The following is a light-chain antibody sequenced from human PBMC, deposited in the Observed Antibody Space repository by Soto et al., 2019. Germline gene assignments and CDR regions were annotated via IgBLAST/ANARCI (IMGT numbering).Light chain of an antibody. V-gene: IGKV1-5*01. CDR1: QTINSL. J-gene: IGKJ2*01. CDR2: HAS. CDR3: QHYNTYPYA. Sequence: DSQITRSPSTLSACVEDRDSITCRASQTINSLMAWYQQKPGQAPKLLIYHASSLESGVPSRFSGSGSGTEYTLTISRLQPDDFATYYCQHYNTYPYAFGQGTKVDVK.